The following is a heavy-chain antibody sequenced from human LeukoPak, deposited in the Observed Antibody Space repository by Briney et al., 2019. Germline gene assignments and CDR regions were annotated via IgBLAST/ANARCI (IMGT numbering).Heavy chain of an antibody. CDR1: GYTFTSYG. V-gene: IGHV1-18*01. D-gene: IGHD2-8*01. CDR2: ISAYNGNT. CDR3: ARNAEDYYYYGMDV. Sequence: ASVKVSCKASGYTFTSYGISWVRQAPGQGLEWMGWISAYNGNTNYAQKLQGRVTMTTDTSTSTVYMELRSLRSDDTAVYYCARNAEDYYYYGMDVWGQGTTVTVSS. J-gene: IGHJ6*02.